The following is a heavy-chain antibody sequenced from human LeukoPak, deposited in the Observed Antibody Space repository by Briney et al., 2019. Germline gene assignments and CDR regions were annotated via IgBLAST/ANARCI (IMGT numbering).Heavy chain of an antibody. J-gene: IGHJ4*02. Sequence: GGSLRLSCAASGFTFSSYAMSRVRQAPGKGLEWVSTISVSGDSTYYADSVKGRFSISRDNPKNTLYLQMNSLRAEDTAVYYCAKALPYGSGTYSVYYFDYWGQGTLVTVSS. CDR3: AKALPYGSGTYSVYYFDY. CDR1: GFTFSSYA. CDR2: ISVSGDST. V-gene: IGHV3-23*01. D-gene: IGHD3-10*01.